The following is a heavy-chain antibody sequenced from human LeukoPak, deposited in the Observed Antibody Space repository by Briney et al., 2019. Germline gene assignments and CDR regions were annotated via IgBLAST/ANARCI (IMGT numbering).Heavy chain of an antibody. CDR1: GFTFSSYA. Sequence: TGGSLRLPCAASGFTFSSYAMSWVRQAPGKGLEWVSAISGSGGSTYYADSVKGRFIISRDNSKNTLYLQMNSLRAEDTAVYYCAKDLLKISPHIQLWLDYWGQGTLVTVSS. CDR3: AKDLLKISPHIQLWLDY. CDR2: ISGSGGST. D-gene: IGHD5-18*01. J-gene: IGHJ4*02. V-gene: IGHV3-23*01.